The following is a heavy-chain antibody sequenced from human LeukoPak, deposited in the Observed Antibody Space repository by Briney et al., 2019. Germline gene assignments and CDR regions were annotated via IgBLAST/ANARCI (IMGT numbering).Heavy chain of an antibody. Sequence: GGSLRLSCAASGFTFSSAWMNWVRQAPEKGLEWVGRIRSETDGGTTDYVAPVKGTFTISRDDSENTLYLQMNSLKTEDTAVYYCTRRSSAAGRQYFDYWGQGTLVTVSS. V-gene: IGHV3-15*07. D-gene: IGHD6-13*01. CDR2: IRSETDGGTT. J-gene: IGHJ4*02. CDR1: GFTFSSAW. CDR3: TRRSSAAGRQYFDY.